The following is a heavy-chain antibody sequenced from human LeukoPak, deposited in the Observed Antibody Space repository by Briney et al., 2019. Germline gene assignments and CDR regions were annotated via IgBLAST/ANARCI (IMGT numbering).Heavy chain of an antibody. CDR3: AKDYDFWSGYSSTPFDY. D-gene: IGHD3-3*01. Sequence: GGSLRLSCAPSGFTFSSYGMHWVRQAPGKGLEWVAVISYDGSNKYYADSVKGRFTISRDNSKNTLYLQMNSLRAEDTAVYYCAKDYDFWSGYSSTPFDYWGQGTLVTVSS. J-gene: IGHJ4*02. CDR1: GFTFSSYG. CDR2: ISYDGSNK. V-gene: IGHV3-30*18.